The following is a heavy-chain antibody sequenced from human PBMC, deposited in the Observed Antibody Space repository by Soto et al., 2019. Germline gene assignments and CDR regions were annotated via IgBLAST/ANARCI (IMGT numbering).Heavy chain of an antibody. CDR3: ARSPRDYYDSSGYHSKYYFDY. J-gene: IGHJ4*02. CDR1: GFTFSSYG. CDR2: IWYDGSNK. V-gene: IGHV3-33*01. D-gene: IGHD3-22*01. Sequence: GGSLRLSCAASGFTFSSYGMHWVRQAPGKGLEWVAVIWYDGSNKYYADSVKGRFTISRDNSKNTLYLQMNSLRAEDTAVYYCARSPRDYYDSSGYHSKYYFDYWGQGTLVTVSS.